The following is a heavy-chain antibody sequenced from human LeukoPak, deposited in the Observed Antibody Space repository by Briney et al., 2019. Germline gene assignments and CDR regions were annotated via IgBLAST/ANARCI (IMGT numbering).Heavy chain of an antibody. CDR1: GFTFSNFW. CDR3: AKDGPEGKRVFDI. CDR2: INRDGSST. J-gene: IGHJ3*02. Sequence: GGSLRLSCAASGFTFSNFWMHWVRHTPGKGLVWVSRINRDGSSTNYVDSVKGRFTISRDNAKNTLYLQMNSLRDEDTAVYYCAKDGPEGKRVFDIWGQGTMATVSS. V-gene: IGHV3-74*01. D-gene: IGHD3/OR15-3a*01.